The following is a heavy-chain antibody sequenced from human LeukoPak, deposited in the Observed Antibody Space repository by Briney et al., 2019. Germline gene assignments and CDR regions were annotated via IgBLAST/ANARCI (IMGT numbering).Heavy chain of an antibody. V-gene: IGHV1-2*06. CDR2: INPNSGGT. J-gene: IGHJ4*02. CDR3: ARDSSSWYSDY. CDR1: GYTFTGYY. D-gene: IGHD6-13*01. Sequence: ASVKVSCKASGYTFTGYYMHWVRQAPGQGLEWMGRINPNSGGTNYAQKFQGRVTMTRDTSISTAYMELSRLTSDDTAVYYCARDSSSWYSDYWGQGTLVTVSS.